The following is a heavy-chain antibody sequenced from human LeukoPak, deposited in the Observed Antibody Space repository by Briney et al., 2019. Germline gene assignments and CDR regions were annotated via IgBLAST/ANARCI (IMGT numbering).Heavy chain of an antibody. J-gene: IGHJ3*02. V-gene: IGHV1-18*01. CDR1: GYTFTSYG. CDR2: ISAYNGNT. CDR3: ARDVLNYYGSGSYPYAFDI. Sequence: ASVKVSCKASGYTFTSYGISWVRQAPGQGLEWMGWISAYNGNTNYAQKFQGRVTITADESTSTAYMELSSLRSEDTAVYYCARDVLNYYGSGSYPYAFDIWGQGTMVTVSS. D-gene: IGHD3-10*01.